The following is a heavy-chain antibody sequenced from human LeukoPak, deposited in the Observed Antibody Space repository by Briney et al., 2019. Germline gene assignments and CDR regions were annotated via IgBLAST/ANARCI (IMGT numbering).Heavy chain of an antibody. J-gene: IGHJ6*03. Sequence: GGSLRLSCEASGFTFRTYDMLWVRQVTGEALEWVATIGTTGDTYYAGSVKGRFTISREDGKNTLFLQMNNLEAGDTAAYFCARDVAGSGTAMDVWGNGTKVTVSS. CDR1: GFTFRTYD. V-gene: IGHV3-13*01. D-gene: IGHD2-15*01. CDR3: ARDVAGSGTAMDV. CDR2: IGTTGDT.